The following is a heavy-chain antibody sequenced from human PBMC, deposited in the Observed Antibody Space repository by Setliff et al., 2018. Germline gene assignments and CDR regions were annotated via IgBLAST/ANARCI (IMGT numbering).Heavy chain of an antibody. CDR2: IIPIFGTA. CDR3: AFSGYRSLYGMDV. CDR1: GGTFSSYA. D-gene: IGHD3-22*01. J-gene: IGHJ6*02. V-gene: IGHV1-69*13. Sequence: SVKVSCKASGGTFSSYAISWVRQAPGQGLEWMGGIIPIFGTANYAQKFPGRVTITADESTSTAYMELSSLRSEDTAVYYCAFSGYRSLYGMDVWGQGTTVTVSS.